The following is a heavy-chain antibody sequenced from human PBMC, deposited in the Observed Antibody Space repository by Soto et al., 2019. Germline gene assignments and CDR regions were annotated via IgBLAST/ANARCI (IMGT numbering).Heavy chain of an antibody. D-gene: IGHD3-10*01. J-gene: IGHJ4*01. V-gene: IGHV3-7*01. CDR1: GFNFGIYW. CDR2: IKGDASEK. CDR3: ARDPGYSSGNSVNHYLDY. Sequence: PGGSLRLSCATSGFNFGIYWMSWVRQAPGKGLEWVATIKGDASEKKYVDSVKGRFTTSRDNAKESLYLQMDSLRAEDTAVYYCARDPGYSSGNSVNHYLDYWGHGTLVTVSS.